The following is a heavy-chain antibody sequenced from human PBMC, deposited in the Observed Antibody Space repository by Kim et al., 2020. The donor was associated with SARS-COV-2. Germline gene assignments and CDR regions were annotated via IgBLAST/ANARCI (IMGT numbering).Heavy chain of an antibody. CDR3: ARVVVLPVRKGVGFYFDY. Sequence: ASVKVSCKASGYIFSTYAVNWVRQAPGQGLEWMGWINTNTGNPMYAQGFTGRFVFSLDTSASTAYLQISSLEAEDTAVYYCARVVVLPVRKGVGFYFDYWGQGTLVTVSS. J-gene: IGHJ4*02. CDR1: GYIFSTYA. CDR2: INTNTGNP. V-gene: IGHV7-4-1*02. D-gene: IGHD3-10*01.